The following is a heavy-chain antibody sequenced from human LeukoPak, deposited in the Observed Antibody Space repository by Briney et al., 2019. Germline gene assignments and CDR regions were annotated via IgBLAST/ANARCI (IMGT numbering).Heavy chain of an antibody. CDR3: ARDFTMVRGVNSFDY. CDR2: INPSGGST. CDR1: GYTLTSYY. V-gene: IGHV1-46*01. D-gene: IGHD3-10*01. J-gene: IGHJ4*02. Sequence: ASVKVSCKASGYTLTSYYMHWGRQAPGQRLEWVGKINPSGGSTSYAQKFQGRVTMTRDTSTSTVYMELSSLRSEDTAVYYCARDFTMVRGVNSFDYWGQGTLVTVSS.